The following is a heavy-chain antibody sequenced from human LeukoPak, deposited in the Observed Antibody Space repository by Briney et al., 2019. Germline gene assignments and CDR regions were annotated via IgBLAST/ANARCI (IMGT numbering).Heavy chain of an antibody. J-gene: IGHJ4*02. CDR2: IYHSGST. CDR3: ARAAVYSSPFDY. D-gene: IGHD6-19*01. V-gene: IGHV4-38-2*01. Sequence: SETLSLTCAVSGYSISSGYYWGWIRQPPGKGLEWIGSIYHSGSTYYNPSLKSRVTISVDTSKNQFSLKLSSVTAADTAVYYCARAAVYSSPFDYWGQGTLVTVSP. CDR1: GYSISSGYY.